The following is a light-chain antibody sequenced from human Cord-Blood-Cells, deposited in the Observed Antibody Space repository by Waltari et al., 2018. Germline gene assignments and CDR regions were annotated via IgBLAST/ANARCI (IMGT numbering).Light chain of an antibody. J-gene: IGKJ3*01. Sequence: EIVVTQSPATLSLSPGERATLSCRARQSVSSYLAWYQQKPGQAPRLLIYDASNRATGIPARFSGSGSGTDFTLTISSLEPEDFAVYYCQQRSNWPTFGPGTKVDIK. CDR2: DAS. V-gene: IGKV3-11*01. CDR1: QSVSSY. CDR3: QQRSNWPT.